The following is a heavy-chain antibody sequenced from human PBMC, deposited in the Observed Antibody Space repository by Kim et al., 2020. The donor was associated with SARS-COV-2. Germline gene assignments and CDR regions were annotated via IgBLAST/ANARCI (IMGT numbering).Heavy chain of an antibody. J-gene: IGHJ5*02. CDR3: ARNDDYGDLYFGFDP. CDR2: IWYDGSNK. D-gene: IGHD4-17*01. CDR1: GFTFSSYG. V-gene: IGHV3-33*01. Sequence: GGSLRLSCAASGFTFSSYGMHWVRQAPGKGLEWVAVIWYDGSNKYYADSVKGRFTISRDNSKNTLYLQMNSLRAEDTAVYYCARNDDYGDLYFGFDPWGQGTLVTVSS.